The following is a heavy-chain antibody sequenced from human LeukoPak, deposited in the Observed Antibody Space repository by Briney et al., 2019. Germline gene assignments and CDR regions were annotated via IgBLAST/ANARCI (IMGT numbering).Heavy chain of an antibody. CDR1: GGSISSHH. Sequence: SETLSLTCTVSGGSISSHHWNWIRQAPGTGLEWIGYIYHSGSSNYNPSLKSRVTMSVDTSKNQFSLKLSSVTAADTAVYYCARAQGYCSGVTCYSRWFDHWGQGTLVTVSS. V-gene: IGHV4-59*11. J-gene: IGHJ5*02. CDR3: ARAQGYCSGVTCYSRWFDH. CDR2: IYHSGSS. D-gene: IGHD2-15*01.